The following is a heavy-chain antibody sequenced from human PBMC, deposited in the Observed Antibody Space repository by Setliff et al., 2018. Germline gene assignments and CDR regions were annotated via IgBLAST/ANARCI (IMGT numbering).Heavy chain of an antibody. CDR1: GFTFSSHG. CDR3: ARTCSCSGCYAGLES. V-gene: IGHV3-7*01. CDR2: INHDGSEK. J-gene: IGHJ4*02. D-gene: IGHD2-15*01. Sequence: GGSLRRSCAASGFTFSSHGMAWVRQAPGKGLEWVANINHDGSEKYSVDSVKGRFTISRDNSKNTLYLQMNSLRPADTAVYYCARTCSCSGCYAGLESWGPGPPVTVSS.